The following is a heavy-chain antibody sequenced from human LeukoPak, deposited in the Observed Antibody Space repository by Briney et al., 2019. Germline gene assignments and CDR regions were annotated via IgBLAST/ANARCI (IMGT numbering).Heavy chain of an antibody. CDR1: GFTFSSYS. Sequence: GGSLRLSCAASGFTFSSYSMNWVRQAPEKGLEWVSSISSSSSYIYYADSVKGRFTISRDNAKNSLYLQMNSLRAEDTAVYYCARAAYGDYYFDYWGQGTLVTVSS. J-gene: IGHJ4*02. D-gene: IGHD4-17*01. CDR3: ARAAYGDYYFDY. CDR2: ISSSSSYI. V-gene: IGHV3-21*01.